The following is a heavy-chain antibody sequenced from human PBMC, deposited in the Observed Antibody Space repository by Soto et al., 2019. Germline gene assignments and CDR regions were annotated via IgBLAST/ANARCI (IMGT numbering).Heavy chain of an antibody. D-gene: IGHD1-7*01. Sequence: EVRLVESGGGLVKPGGSLRLSCATSGLTFSNYAMRWVRQAPGGGLEWVSSMSGSSSTTYYADSVKGRFTISRDRSKNTLYLQMSSLRAEDTALYYCAKNQERELPRVIDFWGQGTLVTVSS. CDR2: MSGSSSTT. CDR3: AKNQERELPRVIDF. CDR1: GLTFSNYA. J-gene: IGHJ4*02. V-gene: IGHV3-23*04.